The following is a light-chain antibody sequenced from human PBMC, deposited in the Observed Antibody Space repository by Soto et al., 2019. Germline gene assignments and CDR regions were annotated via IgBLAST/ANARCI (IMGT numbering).Light chain of an antibody. CDR3: QQYNSYSRT. CDR1: QSISSW. J-gene: IGKJ1*01. Sequence: DMQMTQSPSTLSASVGDRVTITCRASQSISSWLAWYQQKPGKAPKLLIYDASSLESGVPSRFSGSGSGTEFTLTISSLQPDDFATYYCQQYNSYSRTFGQGTKV. CDR2: DAS. V-gene: IGKV1-5*01.